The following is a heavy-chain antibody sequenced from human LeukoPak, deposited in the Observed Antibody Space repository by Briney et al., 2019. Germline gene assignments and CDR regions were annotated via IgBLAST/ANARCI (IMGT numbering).Heavy chain of an antibody. CDR1: GFTVSSNY. V-gene: IGHV3-66*01. CDR3: ARDKISSSGRFDY. D-gene: IGHD6-19*01. J-gene: IGHJ4*02. CDR2: IYSGGST. Sequence: GGSLRLSCAASGFTVSSNYMSWVRQAPGKGLEWVSLIYSGGSTYYADSVKGSFTISRDNSKNTLYLQMNSLRAEDTAVYYCARDKISSSGRFDYWGQGTLVTVSS.